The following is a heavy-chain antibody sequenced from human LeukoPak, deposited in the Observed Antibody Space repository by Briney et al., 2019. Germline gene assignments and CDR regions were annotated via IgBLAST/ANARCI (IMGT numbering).Heavy chain of an antibody. CDR3: ARAEGWYHFLSDY. V-gene: IGHV1-46*01. J-gene: IGHJ4*02. CDR1: GYAFTSYY. D-gene: IGHD6-19*01. CDR2: INPSGGST. Sequence: ASVKVSCKASGYAFTSYYMHWLRQAPGQGLEWMGIINPSGGSTSYAQKFQGRVTMTRDTSTSTVYMELSSLRSEDTAVYYCARAEGWYHFLSDYWGQGTLVTVSS.